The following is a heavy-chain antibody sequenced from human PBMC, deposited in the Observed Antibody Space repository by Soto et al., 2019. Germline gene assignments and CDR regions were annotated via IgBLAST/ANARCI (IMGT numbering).Heavy chain of an antibody. CDR2: ISGSGGST. V-gene: IGHV3-23*01. D-gene: IGHD1-7*01. CDR3: AKDGGLELHYYYYGMDV. Sequence: GGSLRLSCAASGFTFSSYAMSWVRQAPGKGLEWVSAISGSGGSTYYADSVKGRFTISRDNSKNTLYLQMNSLRAEDTAVYYCAKDGGLELHYYYYGMDVWGQGTTVTVSS. J-gene: IGHJ6*02. CDR1: GFTFSSYA.